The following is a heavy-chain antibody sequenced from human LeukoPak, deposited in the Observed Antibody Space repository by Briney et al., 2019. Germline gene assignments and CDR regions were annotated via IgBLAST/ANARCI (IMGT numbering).Heavy chain of an antibody. D-gene: IGHD1-26*01. CDR2: IYYSGST. Sequence: PSETLSLTCTVSGVSISSSSYYWGWIRQPPGKGLEWIGSIYYSGSTYYNPSLKSRVTISVDTSKNQFSLKLSSVTAADTAVYYCARHGRWELRYYFDYWGQGTLVTVSS. J-gene: IGHJ4*02. V-gene: IGHV4-39*01. CDR3: ARHGRWELRYYFDY. CDR1: GVSISSSSYY.